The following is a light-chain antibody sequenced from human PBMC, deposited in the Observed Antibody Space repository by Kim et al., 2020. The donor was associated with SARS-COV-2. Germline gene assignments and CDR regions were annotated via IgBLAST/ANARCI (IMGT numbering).Light chain of an antibody. Sequence: EIVLTQSPGTLSLSPGERATHSCRASQSVSSSYLAWYQQKPGQAPRLLIYGASSRATGITDRFSGSGSGTDFILTISRLEPEDFAVYYCKHYDSSPPGTFGQGTKVDIK. CDR2: GAS. CDR3: KHYDSSPPGT. J-gene: IGKJ1*01. CDR1: QSVSSSY. V-gene: IGKV3-20*01.